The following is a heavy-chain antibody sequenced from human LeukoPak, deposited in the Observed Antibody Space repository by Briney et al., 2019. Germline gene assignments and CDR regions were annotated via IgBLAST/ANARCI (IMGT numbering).Heavy chain of an antibody. Sequence: SETLSLTCAVYGGSFSGYYWSWIRQPPGKGLEWIGEINHSGSTNYNPSLKSRVTISVDTSKNRFSLKLSSVTAADTAVYYCARGWRLTDYLYWGQGTLVTVSS. D-gene: IGHD4-11*01. CDR3: ARGWRLTDYLY. V-gene: IGHV4-34*01. CDR1: GGSFSGYY. J-gene: IGHJ4*02. CDR2: INHSGST.